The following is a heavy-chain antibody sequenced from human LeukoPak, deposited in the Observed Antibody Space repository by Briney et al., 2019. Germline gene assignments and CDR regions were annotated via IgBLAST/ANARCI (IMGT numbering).Heavy chain of an antibody. CDR2: ISSSGSTI. D-gene: IGHD3-3*01. Sequence: GGSLRLSCAASGFTFSSYEMNWVRQAPGKGLEWVSYISSSGSTIYYADSVKGRFTISRDNAKNSLYLQMDSLRAEDSAMYYCADPFGDAFDMWGQGTMVTVSS. CDR3: ADPFGDAFDM. V-gene: IGHV3-48*03. CDR1: GFTFSSYE. J-gene: IGHJ3*02.